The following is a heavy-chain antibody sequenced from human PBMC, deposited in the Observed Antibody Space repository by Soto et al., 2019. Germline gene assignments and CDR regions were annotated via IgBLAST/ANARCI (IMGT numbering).Heavy chain of an antibody. V-gene: IGHV3-23*01. Sequence: XXSLRLSCAASGFSFPKYAMGWVPQAPGKGLEWVSSFSGSGGSTYYAASVKGRFTISRDNSKSTLYLQMNSLRAEDTALYFCARGGEATTYFFDYWGQGTPVTVSS. CDR3: ARGGEATTYFFDY. J-gene: IGHJ4*01. CDR1: GFSFPKYA. D-gene: IGHD5-12*01. CDR2: FSGSGGST.